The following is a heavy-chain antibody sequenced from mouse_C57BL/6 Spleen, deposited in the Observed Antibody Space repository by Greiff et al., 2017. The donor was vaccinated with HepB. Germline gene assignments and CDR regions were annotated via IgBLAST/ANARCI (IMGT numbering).Heavy chain of an antibody. CDR3: ARGTADWYFDV. Sequence: QVQLQQPGAELVMPGASVKLSCKASGYTFTSYWMHWVKQRPEQGLEWIGEIDPSDSYTNYNQKFKGKSTLTVDKSSSTSYMQLSSLTSEDSAVYYCARGTADWYFDVWGTGTTVTVSS. CDR1: GYTFTSYW. CDR2: IDPSDSYT. V-gene: IGHV1-69*01. J-gene: IGHJ1*03. D-gene: IGHD4-1*01.